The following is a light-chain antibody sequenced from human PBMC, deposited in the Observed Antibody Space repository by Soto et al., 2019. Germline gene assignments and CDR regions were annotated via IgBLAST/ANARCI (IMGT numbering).Light chain of an antibody. CDR3: QQYDNLPVT. Sequence: DIQMTQSPSSLSASVGDIVTITCQASQDISNYLNWYQQKPGKAPKLLIYDASNLETGVTSRFSGSGSRTDFTFTISSLQPEDIATYYCQQYDNLPVTFGGGTKVEIK. J-gene: IGKJ4*01. V-gene: IGKV1-33*01. CDR1: QDISNY. CDR2: DAS.